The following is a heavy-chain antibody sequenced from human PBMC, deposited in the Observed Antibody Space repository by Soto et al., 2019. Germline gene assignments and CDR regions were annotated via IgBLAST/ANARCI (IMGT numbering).Heavy chain of an antibody. CDR3: ARVGLKAHYDFWSGYYTRLHYGMDV. CDR1: GFTFSSYE. D-gene: IGHD3-3*01. V-gene: IGHV3-48*03. J-gene: IGHJ6*02. Sequence: GGSLRLSCAASGFTFSSYEMNWVRQAPGKGLEWVSYISSSGSTIYYADSVKGRFTVSRDNAKNSLFLQMDSLRDEDTAVYYCARVGLKAHYDFWSGYYTRLHYGMDVWGQGTTVTVS. CDR2: ISSSGSTI.